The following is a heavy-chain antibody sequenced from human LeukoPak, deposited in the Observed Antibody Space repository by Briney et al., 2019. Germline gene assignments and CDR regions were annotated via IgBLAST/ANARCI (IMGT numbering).Heavy chain of an antibody. J-gene: IGHJ6*04. CDR2: ISSSSSTK. CDR1: GFTFSSYS. V-gene: IGHV3-48*04. D-gene: IGHD3-10*02. Sequence: SGGSLRLSCAASGFTFSSYSMDWVRQAPGKGLGWVSYISSSSSTKHYADSVKGRFTISRDNAKNSLYLQMNSLRAEDTAVYYCAELGITMIGGVWGKGTTVTISS. CDR3: AELGITMIGGV.